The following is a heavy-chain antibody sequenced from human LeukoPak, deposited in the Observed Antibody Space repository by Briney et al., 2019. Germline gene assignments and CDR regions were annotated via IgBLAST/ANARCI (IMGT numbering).Heavy chain of an antibody. Sequence: GGSLRLSCAASGFTFSSYSMNWVRQAPGKGLEWVSSISSRSSYIYYADSLKGRFTISRDNAKSTLYLQMNSLRAEDTAVYYCARVRGGSGSSYAADAFDIWGQGTMVTVSS. D-gene: IGHD1-26*01. CDR1: GFTFSSYS. CDR2: ISSRSSYI. CDR3: ARVRGGSGSSYAADAFDI. V-gene: IGHV3-21*01. J-gene: IGHJ3*02.